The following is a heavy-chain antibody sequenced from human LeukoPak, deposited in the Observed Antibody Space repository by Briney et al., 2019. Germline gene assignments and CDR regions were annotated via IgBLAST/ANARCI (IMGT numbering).Heavy chain of an antibody. V-gene: IGHV4-61*02. Sequence: SQTLSLTCTVSGGSISSGSYYWSWIRQPAGKGLEWIGRIYTSGSTNYNPSLKSRVTISVDTSKNQFSLKLSSVTAADTAVYYCARGRSYTFDYWGQGTLVTVSS. J-gene: IGHJ4*02. CDR1: GGSISSGSYY. CDR2: IYTSGST. D-gene: IGHD1-26*01. CDR3: ARGRSYTFDY.